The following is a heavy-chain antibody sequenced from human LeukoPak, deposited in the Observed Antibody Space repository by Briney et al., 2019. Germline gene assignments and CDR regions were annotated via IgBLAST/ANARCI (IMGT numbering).Heavy chain of an antibody. D-gene: IGHD1-26*01. J-gene: IGHJ4*02. Sequence: SVKVSCKASGGTLNNYAVNWVRQAPGQGLEWMGGTIPFYGATNYAAKFQSRVTITADGSTGTVYMELSSLRSEDTAVYYCARMKGYSYSDYWGQGTLVTVSS. CDR2: TIPFYGAT. CDR3: ARMKGYSYSDY. V-gene: IGHV1-69*13. CDR1: GGTLNNYA.